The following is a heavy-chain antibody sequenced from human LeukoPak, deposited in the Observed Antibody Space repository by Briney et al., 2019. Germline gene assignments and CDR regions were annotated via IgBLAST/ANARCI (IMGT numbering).Heavy chain of an antibody. CDR2: ISAYNGNT. Sequence: ASVKVSCKASGYTFTSYGISWVRQAPGQGLEWMGWISAYNGNTNYAQKLQGRVTMTTDTSTTTAYMEVRSLRSDDTAVYYCARALYYGSGGYSWFDPWGQGTLVTVSS. CDR3: ARALYYGSGGYSWFDP. D-gene: IGHD3-10*01. J-gene: IGHJ5*02. CDR1: GYTFTSYG. V-gene: IGHV1-18*01.